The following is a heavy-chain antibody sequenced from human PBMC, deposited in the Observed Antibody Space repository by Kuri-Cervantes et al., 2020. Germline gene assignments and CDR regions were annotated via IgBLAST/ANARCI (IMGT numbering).Heavy chain of an antibody. D-gene: IGHD3-10*01. Sequence: ESLKISCTVSGGSVSSGSYYWSWIRQPPGKGLEWIGYVYYSGSTNYNPSLKSRVTISVDTSKNQFSLKLSSVTAADTAVYYCARSITMVRGAVDIWGQGTMVTVSS. CDR2: VYYSGST. J-gene: IGHJ3*02. CDR1: GGSVSSGSYY. CDR3: ARSITMVRGAVDI. V-gene: IGHV4-61*01.